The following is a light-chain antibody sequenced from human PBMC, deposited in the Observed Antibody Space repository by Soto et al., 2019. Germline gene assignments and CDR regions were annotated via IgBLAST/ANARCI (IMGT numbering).Light chain of an antibody. CDR3: QQYYDFRT. V-gene: IGKV3-15*01. Sequence: MTQSPATLSVSLGVRATLSSRASQSVSSNLAWYQQKLGQPPSLLIYAASTRATGIPARFSGSGSGTEFTLTITRLQPEDSATYYCQQYYDFRTFGQGTKVDIK. CDR1: QSVSSN. CDR2: AAS. J-gene: IGKJ1*01.